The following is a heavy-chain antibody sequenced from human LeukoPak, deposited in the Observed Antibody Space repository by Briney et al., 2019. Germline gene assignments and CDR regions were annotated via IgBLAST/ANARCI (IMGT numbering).Heavy chain of an antibody. Sequence: ASVKVSCKAPGYTFTSYYMHWVRQAPGQGLEWMGIINPSGGSTSYAQKFQGRVTMTRDTSTSTVYMELSSLRSEDTAVYYCARDLTPSRGYYDSSGYYYWGQGTLVTVSS. CDR1: GYTFTSYY. D-gene: IGHD3-22*01. CDR3: ARDLTPSRGYYDSSGYYY. J-gene: IGHJ4*02. CDR2: INPSGGST. V-gene: IGHV1-46*01.